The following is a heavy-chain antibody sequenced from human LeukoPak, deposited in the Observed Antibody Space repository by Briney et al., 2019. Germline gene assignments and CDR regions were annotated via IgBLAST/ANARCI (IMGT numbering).Heavy chain of an antibody. J-gene: IGHJ4*02. CDR3: ARSSGWWALDY. CDR2: IDSYGNT. D-gene: IGHD6-13*01. Sequence: SEALSLTCAVSGVSIASYSCHWIRQPPGKGLEDVAAIDSYGNTYYNPSLRSRLTIAVDPSKNQCSLKVTSVTAADTAVYYCARSSGWWALDYWGQGTLAAVSS. CDR1: GVSIASYS. V-gene: IGHV4-39*07.